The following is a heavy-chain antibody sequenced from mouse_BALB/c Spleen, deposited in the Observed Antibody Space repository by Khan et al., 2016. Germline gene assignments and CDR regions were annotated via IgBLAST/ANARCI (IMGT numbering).Heavy chain of an antibody. CDR3: SRGGGYGDAMDY. D-gene: IGHD1-2*01. CDR2: IDPYDSDT. Sequence: QVQLQQPGAELVRPGASVKLSCKASGYTFTSYLMNWVKQRPDLGLEWIGKIDPYDSDTHFNRKFRDKAILTVDKSSSPAYMQLSSLTSEDYTVSDCSRGGGYGDAMDYWGRGTSVTVSS. CDR1: GYTFTSYL. J-gene: IGHJ4*01. V-gene: IGHV1-52*01.